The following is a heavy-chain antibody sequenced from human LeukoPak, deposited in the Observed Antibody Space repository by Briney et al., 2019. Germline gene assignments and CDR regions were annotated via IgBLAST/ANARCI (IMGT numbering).Heavy chain of an antibody. CDR2: IYYSGST. CDR3: ARHRLRGYSGYESGDAETPGAEEKGAFDI. Sequence: SETLSLTCTVSGGSISNYYWSWTRQPPGKGLEWIGYIYYSGSTNYNPSLKSRVTISVDTSKNQFSLKLSSVTAADTAVYYCARHRLRGYSGYESGDAETPGAEEKGAFDIWGQGTMVTVSS. D-gene: IGHD5-12*01. CDR1: GGSISNYY. V-gene: IGHV4-59*08. J-gene: IGHJ3*02.